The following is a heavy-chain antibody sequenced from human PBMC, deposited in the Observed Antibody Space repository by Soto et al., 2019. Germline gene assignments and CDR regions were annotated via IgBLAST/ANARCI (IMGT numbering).Heavy chain of an antibody. CDR3: ATDRGLSSGYYPSCFDP. V-gene: IGHV1-69*11. D-gene: IGHD3-22*01. CDR1: GGTFSSYA. J-gene: IGHJ5*02. CDR2: IIPILGTA. Sequence: QVQLVQSGAEVKKPGSSVKVSCKASGGTFSSYAISWVRQAPVQGLEWMGEIIPILGTAKSAQKFQGRVTITADDSTSTAYIELSSLRSEDTAVYYCATDRGLSSGYYPSCFDPWGQGSLVTVSS.